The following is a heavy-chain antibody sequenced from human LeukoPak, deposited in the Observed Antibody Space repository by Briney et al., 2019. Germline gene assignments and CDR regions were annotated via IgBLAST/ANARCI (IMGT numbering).Heavy chain of an antibody. D-gene: IGHD6-19*01. CDR1: GYAFTSYY. J-gene: IGHJ4*02. CDR3: ARVRYHSSGWYPLDY. V-gene: IGHV1-46*01. Sequence: ASVKVSCKASGYAFTSYYMHWVRQAPGQGLEWMGIINPSGGSTSYAQKFQGRVTMTRGTSTSTVYMELSSLRSEDTAVYYCARVRYHSSGWYPLDYWGQGTLVTVSS. CDR2: INPSGGST.